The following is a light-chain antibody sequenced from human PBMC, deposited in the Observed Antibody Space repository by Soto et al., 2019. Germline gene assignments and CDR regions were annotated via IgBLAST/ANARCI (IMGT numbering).Light chain of an antibody. J-gene: IGLJ1*01. CDR2: EVS. CDR3: SSYTSSSIYYV. V-gene: IGLV2-14*01. Sequence: QSALTQPASVSGSPGQSITISCTGTSRDVGGYDYVSWYQQHPGKVPRVMIYEVSNRPSGVSNRFSGSKSGNTASLTISGLQVEDEADYYCSSYTSSSIYYVFGTGTKVTVL. CDR1: SRDVGGYDY.